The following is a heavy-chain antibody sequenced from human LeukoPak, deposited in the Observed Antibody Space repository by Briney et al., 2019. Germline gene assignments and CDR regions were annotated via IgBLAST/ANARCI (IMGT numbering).Heavy chain of an antibody. D-gene: IGHD5-12*01. CDR3: ARGRYNYGMDV. V-gene: IGHV4-30-2*01. CDR2: IYHSGST. J-gene: IGHJ6*02. CDR1: GGSISSGGYS. Sequence: SSETLSLTCAVSGGSISSGGYSWSWIWQPPGKGLEWIGYIYHSGSTYYNPSLKSRVTISVDRSKNQFSLKLSSVTAADTAVYYCARGRYNYGMDVWGQGTTVTVSS.